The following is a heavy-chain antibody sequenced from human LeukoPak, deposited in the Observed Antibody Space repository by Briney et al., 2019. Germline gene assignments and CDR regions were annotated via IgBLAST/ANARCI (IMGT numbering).Heavy chain of an antibody. D-gene: IGHD6-19*01. Sequence: TGGSLRLSCAASGFTFSDYYMSWIRQAPGKGLEWVSYISFSDNTIYYADSVKGRFTISRDNAKNSLYLQLNSLRAEDTAVYYCARVTYDSGWYYSGDYWGQGTLVTVSS. CDR3: ARVTYDSGWYYSGDY. CDR1: GFTFSDYY. CDR2: ISFSDNTI. V-gene: IGHV3-11*01. J-gene: IGHJ4*02.